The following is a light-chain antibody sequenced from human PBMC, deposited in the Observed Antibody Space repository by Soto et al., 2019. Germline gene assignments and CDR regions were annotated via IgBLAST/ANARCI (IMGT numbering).Light chain of an antibody. J-gene: IGKJ5*01. CDR2: SSS. CDR1: QSVTSN. V-gene: IGKV3-15*01. Sequence: IVMTQSPATLSVSPGDSATLSCRASQSVTSNLAWYQHKPGQAPRLLIYSSSTRAPGISARFSGSGSGTDFTLTISSLEPEDFAVYYCHQRQYWPPITFGQGTRLEIK. CDR3: HQRQYWPPIT.